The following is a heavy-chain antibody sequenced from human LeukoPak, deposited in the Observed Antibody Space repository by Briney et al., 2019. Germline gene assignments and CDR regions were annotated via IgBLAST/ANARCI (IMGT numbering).Heavy chain of an antibody. CDR2: ISGSGGNT. Sequence: PGGSLRLSCAASGFTFGSYAMIWDRQAPGRGLEWVSHISGSGGNTYYADSVKGRFTISRVNSKNTMYLQMNSLRAEDTAVYYCAKDGKKYGSTWDFDYWGQGTLVTVSS. J-gene: IGHJ4*02. CDR1: GFTFGSYA. CDR3: AKDGKKYGSTWDFDY. D-gene: IGHD6-13*01. V-gene: IGHV3-23*01.